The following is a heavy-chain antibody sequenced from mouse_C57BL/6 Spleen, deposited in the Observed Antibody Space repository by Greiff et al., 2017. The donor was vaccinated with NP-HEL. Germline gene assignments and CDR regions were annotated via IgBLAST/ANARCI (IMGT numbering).Heavy chain of an antibody. D-gene: IGHD1-1*01. Sequence: VQLQQPGAELVKPGASVKLSCKASGYTFTSYWMQWVKQRPGQGLEWIGEIDPSDSYTNYNQKFKGKATLTVDTSSSTAYMQLSSLTSEDSAVYYCNYGSSYDWYFDVWGTGTTVTVSS. CDR2: IDPSDSYT. CDR1: GYTFTSYW. J-gene: IGHJ1*03. CDR3: NYGSSYDWYFDV. V-gene: IGHV1-50*01.